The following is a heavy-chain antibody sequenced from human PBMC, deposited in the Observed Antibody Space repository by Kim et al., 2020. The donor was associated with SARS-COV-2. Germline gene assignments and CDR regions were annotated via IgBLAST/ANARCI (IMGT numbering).Heavy chain of an antibody. CDR2: ISYDGSNK. J-gene: IGHJ4*02. D-gene: IGHD1-26*01. V-gene: IGHV3-30*18. CDR3: AKVYSEEWEPLGYYFDY. CDR1: GFTFSSYG. Sequence: GGSLRLSCAASGFTFSSYGMHWVRQAPGKGLEWVAVISYDGSNKYYADSVKGRFTISRDNSKNTLYLQMNSLRAEDTAVYYCAKVYSEEWEPLGYYFDYWGQGTLVTVSS.